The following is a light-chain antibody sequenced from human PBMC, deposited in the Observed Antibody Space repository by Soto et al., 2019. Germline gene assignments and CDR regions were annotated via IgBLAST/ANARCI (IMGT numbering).Light chain of an antibody. CDR2: EVS. J-gene: IGLJ2*01. Sequence: QSALTQPASVSGSPGQSITISCTGTSSDVGGYNYVSWYQQHPGKAPKLMIYEVSNRPSGVSNRFSGSKSGNTASLTISGLQAEDEADYYCSSYTSSSVVFGGGTQLTLL. CDR1: SSDVGGYNY. CDR3: SSYTSSSVV. V-gene: IGLV2-14*01.